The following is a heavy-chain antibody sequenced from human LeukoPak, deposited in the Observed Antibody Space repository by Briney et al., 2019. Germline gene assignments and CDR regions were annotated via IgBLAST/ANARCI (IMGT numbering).Heavy chain of an antibody. CDR1: GGSFSGYY. CDR2: INHSGST. Sequence: PSETLSLTCAVYGGSFSGYYWSWIRQPPGKGLEWIGEINHSGSTNYNPSLKSRVTISVDTSTNQFSLKLSSVTAADTAVYYCARAPYSSSWRNWFDPWGQGTLVTVSS. CDR3: ARAPYSSSWRNWFDP. D-gene: IGHD6-13*01. V-gene: IGHV4-34*01. J-gene: IGHJ5*02.